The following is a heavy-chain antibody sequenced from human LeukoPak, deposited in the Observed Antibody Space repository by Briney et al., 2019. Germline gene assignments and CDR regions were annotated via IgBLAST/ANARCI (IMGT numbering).Heavy chain of an antibody. Sequence: PSETLSLTCTVSDYSISSGYGYYWGWIRQPPGKGLEWIGNIYHSGITYYNHFNSSLKSRVTISIDTSKNQFSLRLTSVTAADTAVYYCAKSNGYGLLDIWGQGTMVTVSS. J-gene: IGHJ3*02. CDR1: DYSISSGYGYY. V-gene: IGHV4-38-2*02. CDR3: AKSNGYGLLDI. D-gene: IGHD3-10*01. CDR2: IYHSGIT.